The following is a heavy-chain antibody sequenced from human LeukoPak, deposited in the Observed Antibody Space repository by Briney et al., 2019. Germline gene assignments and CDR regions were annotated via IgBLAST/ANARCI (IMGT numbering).Heavy chain of an antibody. D-gene: IGHD3-10*01. J-gene: IGHJ4*02. Sequence: ASVKVSCKASGYRFTDYYIYWMRPAPGQGLEWMGWLNPNSGGTNYAQNFQGRVTMTRDTSISTAYMELSRLRSDDTAVYYCAKGDYYGSQKLYTHWGQGTLVTVSS. CDR3: AKGDYYGSQKLYTH. CDR1: GYRFTDYY. CDR2: LNPNSGGT. V-gene: IGHV1-2*02.